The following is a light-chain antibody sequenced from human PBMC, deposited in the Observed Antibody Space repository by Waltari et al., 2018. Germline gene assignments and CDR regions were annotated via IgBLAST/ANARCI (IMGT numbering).Light chain of an antibody. V-gene: IGKV4-1*01. CDR2: CAS. Sequence: QSVFYSANNNNYLAWYQQKPGQPPKLLIYCASTRGSGVPDRFSGSGSGTDFTLTISSLQAEDVAVYYCQQYDSLWTFGQGTKVEIK. CDR3: QQYDSLWT. CDR1: QSVFYSANNNNY. J-gene: IGKJ1*01.